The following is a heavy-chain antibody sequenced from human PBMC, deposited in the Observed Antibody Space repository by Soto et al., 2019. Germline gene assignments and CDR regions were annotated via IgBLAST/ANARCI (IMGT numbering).Heavy chain of an antibody. J-gene: IGHJ6*02. D-gene: IGHD3-10*01. CDR2: IIPIFGTA. Sequence: QVQLVQSGAEVKKPGSSVKVSCKASGGTFSSYAISWVRQAPGQGLEWMGGIIPIFGTANYAQKFQGRVXXPADESTSTAXXEXSXPRSEDTAVYYCARDLRPQYYLVSGIESYYYYGMDVWGQGTTVTVSS. CDR3: ARDLRPQYYLVSGIESYYYYGMDV. CDR1: GGTFSSYA. V-gene: IGHV1-69*12.